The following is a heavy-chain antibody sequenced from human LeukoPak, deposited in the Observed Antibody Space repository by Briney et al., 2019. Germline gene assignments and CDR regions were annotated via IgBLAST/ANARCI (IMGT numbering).Heavy chain of an antibody. V-gene: IGHV1-69*13. J-gene: IGHJ6*03. Sequence: GASVKVSCKASGGTYSSYAISWVRQAPGQGLEWMGGIIPIFGTANYAQKFQGRVTITADESTSTAYMELSSLRSEDTAVYYCATRTGGVVPAAIQRYYYYYMDVWGKGTTVTVSS. CDR2: IIPIFGTA. CDR3: ATRTGGVVPAAIQRYYYYYMDV. CDR1: GGTYSSYA. D-gene: IGHD2-2*01.